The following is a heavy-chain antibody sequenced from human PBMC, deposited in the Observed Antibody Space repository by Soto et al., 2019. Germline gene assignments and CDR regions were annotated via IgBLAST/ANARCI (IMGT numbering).Heavy chain of an antibody. J-gene: IGHJ6*02. CDR3: AREKTSSGMDV. Sequence: QVQLVQSGAEVKKPGSSVKVSCKASGYTCTSYDINWVRQATGQGLEWMGWMNPNSGNTGYAQTCQGRVTMTRNTSIRTAYMELSSLILEDTAVYYCAREKTSSGMDVWGQGTTVTVSS. V-gene: IGHV1-8*01. CDR1: GYTCTSYD. CDR2: MNPNSGNT.